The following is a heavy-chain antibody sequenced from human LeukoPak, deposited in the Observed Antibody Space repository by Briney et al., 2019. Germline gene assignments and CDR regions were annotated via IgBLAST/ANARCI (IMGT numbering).Heavy chain of an antibody. CDR3: ARDGPMSAFDI. J-gene: IGHJ3*02. CDR2: IYYNGST. Sequence: PSETLSLTCTVSGGSISRYYWSWIRQPPGEGLEWIGYIYYNGSTNYNPSLKSRVTISGDTSKNQFSLKLSSVTAADTAVYYCARDGPMSAFDIWGQGTMVTVSS. CDR1: GGSISRYY. V-gene: IGHV4-59*12.